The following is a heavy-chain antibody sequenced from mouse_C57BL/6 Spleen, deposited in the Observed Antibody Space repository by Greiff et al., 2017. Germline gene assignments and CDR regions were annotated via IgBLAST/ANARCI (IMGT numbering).Heavy chain of an antibody. Sequence: VQLQQPGAELVKPGASVKLSCKASGYTFTSYWMHWVKQRPGRGLEWIGRIDPNSGGTKYTEKFKSKATLTVDKPSSTAYMQLSSLTSEDSAVYYCASPCYGLATGWFAYWGQGTLVTVSA. J-gene: IGHJ3*01. V-gene: IGHV1-72*01. CDR1: GYTFTSYW. CDR3: ASPCYGLATGWFAY. D-gene: IGHD1-1*01. CDR2: IDPNSGGT.